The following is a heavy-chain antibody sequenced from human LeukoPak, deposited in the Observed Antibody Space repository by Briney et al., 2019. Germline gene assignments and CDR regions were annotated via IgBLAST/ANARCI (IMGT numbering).Heavy chain of an antibody. CDR2: ISSSSSYT. Sequence: RPGGSLRLSCAASGFIFTYYGMHWVRQAPGKGLEWVSSISSSSSYTYYADSVKGRFTISRDNAKNSLYLQMNSLRGEDTAVYYCARVIAGQGLDYWGQGTLVTVSS. D-gene: IGHD2-21*01. V-gene: IGHV3-21*01. CDR1: GFIFTYYG. CDR3: ARVIAGQGLDY. J-gene: IGHJ4*02.